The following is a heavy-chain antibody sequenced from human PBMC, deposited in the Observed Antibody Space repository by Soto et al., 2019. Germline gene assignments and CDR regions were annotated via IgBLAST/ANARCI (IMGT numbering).Heavy chain of an antibody. V-gene: IGHV1-69*13. CDR1: GCTFSSYA. J-gene: IGHJ3*02. Sequence: SVKVSCKASGCTFSSYAISWVRQAPGQGLEWMGGIIPIFGTANYAQKFQGRVTITADESTSTAYMELSSLRSEDTAVYYCADSGRYQALAFDIWGLGPRGTV. D-gene: IGHD1-26*01. CDR2: IIPIFGTA. CDR3: ADSGRYQALAFDI.